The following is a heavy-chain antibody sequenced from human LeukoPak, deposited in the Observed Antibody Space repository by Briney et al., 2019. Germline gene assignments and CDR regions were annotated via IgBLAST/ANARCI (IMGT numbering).Heavy chain of an antibody. Sequence: PGGSLRLSCAASGFTFSSYSMNWVRQAPGKGLEWVSYISSSSSTIYYADSVKGRFTISRDNAKNSLYLQMNSLRDEDTAVYYCAREERFLEWSGYGMVVWGQGTTVTVSS. CDR1: GFTFSSYS. D-gene: IGHD3-3*01. V-gene: IGHV3-48*02. CDR2: ISSSSSTI. CDR3: AREERFLEWSGYGMVV. J-gene: IGHJ6*02.